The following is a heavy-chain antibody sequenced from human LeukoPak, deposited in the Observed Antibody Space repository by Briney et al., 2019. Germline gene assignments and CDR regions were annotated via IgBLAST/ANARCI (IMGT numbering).Heavy chain of an antibody. V-gene: IGHV4-30-4*01. D-gene: IGHD1-7*01. CDR3: ARDVEGITGTTDTRGVLDP. CDR1: GGSISSGDYY. J-gene: IGHJ5*02. Sequence: SQTLSPTCTVSGGSISSGDYYWSWIRQPPGKGLEWIGYIYYSGSTYYNPSLKSRVTISADTSKNQFSLKLSSVTAADTAVYYCARDVEGITGTTDTRGVLDPWGQGTLVTVSS. CDR2: IYYSGST.